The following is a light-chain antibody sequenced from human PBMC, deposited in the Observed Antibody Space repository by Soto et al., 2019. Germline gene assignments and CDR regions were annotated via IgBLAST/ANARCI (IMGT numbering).Light chain of an antibody. CDR3: SSYTSSSTQYV. CDR1: SSDVGGYNY. Sequence: QSALTQPASVSGSPGQSIAISCTGTSSDVGGYNYVSWYQQHPGKAPKLLIYDVSNRPSGVFNRFSGSKSGNTASLTISGLQTEDEADYYCSSYTSSSTQYVFGTGTKVTVL. J-gene: IGLJ1*01. CDR2: DVS. V-gene: IGLV2-14*01.